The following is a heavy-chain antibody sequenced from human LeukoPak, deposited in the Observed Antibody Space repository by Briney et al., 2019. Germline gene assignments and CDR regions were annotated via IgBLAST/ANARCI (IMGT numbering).Heavy chain of an antibody. J-gene: IGHJ4*02. CDR1: GFTFSSYS. D-gene: IGHD3-16*01. Sequence: GGSLRLSCAASGFTFSSYSMNWVRQAPGKGLEWVSSISSSSSYIYYADSVKGRFTISRDNAKNSLYLQMNSLRAEDTAVYYCARDSDDYVWESTVYFDYWGQGTLVTVSS. CDR2: ISSSSSYI. CDR3: ARDSDDYVWESTVYFDY. V-gene: IGHV3-21*01.